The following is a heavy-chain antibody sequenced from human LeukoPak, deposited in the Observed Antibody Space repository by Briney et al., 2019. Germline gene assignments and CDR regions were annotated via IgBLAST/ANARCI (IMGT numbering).Heavy chain of an antibody. V-gene: IGHV3-7*01. CDR2: INQDGSEK. J-gene: IGHJ5*01. D-gene: IGHD3-10*02. Sequence: PGGSLRLSCAASGFTFSSYWMTWVRQAPGKGLEWVANINQDGSEKYYVDSVKGRFTISRDNARNTLYLQMDRLRAEDTAVYYCARDRVATIFTYHPMFDSWGPGTLVTVSS. CDR1: GFTFSSYW. CDR3: ARDRVATIFTYHPMFDS.